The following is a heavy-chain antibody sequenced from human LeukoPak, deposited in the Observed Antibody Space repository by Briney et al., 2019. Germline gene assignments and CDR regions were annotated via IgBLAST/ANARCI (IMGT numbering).Heavy chain of an antibody. CDR1: GFTFSSYA. D-gene: IGHD2-2*02. J-gene: IGHJ6*03. CDR2: ISGSGGST. CDR3: AKGSGIVVVPAAISYYYYYMDV. Sequence: AGGSLRLSCAASGFTFSSYAMSWVRQAPGKGLEWVSAISGSGGSTYYADSVKGRFTISRDNSKNTLYLQMNSLRAEDTAVYYCAKGSGIVVVPAAISYYYYYMDVWGKGTTVTVSS. V-gene: IGHV3-23*01.